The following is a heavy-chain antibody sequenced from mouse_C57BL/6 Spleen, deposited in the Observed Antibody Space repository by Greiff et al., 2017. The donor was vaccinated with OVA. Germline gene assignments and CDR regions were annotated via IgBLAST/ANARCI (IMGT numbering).Heavy chain of an antibody. Sequence: VKLQESGAELARPGASVKLSCKASGYTFTSYGISWVKQRTGQGLEWIGEIYPRSGNTYYNEKFKGKATLTADKSSSTAYMELRSLTSEDSAVYFCARAGDGFYYFDYWGQGTTLTVSS. J-gene: IGHJ2*01. CDR2: IYPRSGNT. CDR3: ARAGDGFYYFDY. V-gene: IGHV1-81*01. CDR1: GYTFTSYG. D-gene: IGHD2-3*01.